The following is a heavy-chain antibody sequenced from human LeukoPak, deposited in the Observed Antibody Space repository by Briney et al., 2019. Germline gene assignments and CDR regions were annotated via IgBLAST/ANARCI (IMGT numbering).Heavy chain of an antibody. CDR2: MNPNSGNT. Sequence: ASVKVSCKASGYTFTSYDINWVRQATGQGLEWMGWMNPNSGNTGYAQKFQGRVTITRNTSISTDYMELSSLRSEDTAVYYCARGYSSSWYYHDAFDIWGQGTMVTVSS. CDR1: GYTFTSYD. J-gene: IGHJ3*02. V-gene: IGHV1-8*03. CDR3: ARGYSSSWYYHDAFDI. D-gene: IGHD6-13*01.